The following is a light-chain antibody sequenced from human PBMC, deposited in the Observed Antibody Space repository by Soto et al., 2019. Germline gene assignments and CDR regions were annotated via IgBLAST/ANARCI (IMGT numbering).Light chain of an antibody. Sequence: QSVLTQPPSASGTPGQRVTISCSGSTSIIGSNYVYWYQQLPGTAPKLLIYRNNQRPSGVPDRFSGSKSGTSASLAISGLRSEDEDDYYCAAWDDSLSVHYVFGTGTKLTVL. CDR3: AAWDDSLSVHYV. V-gene: IGLV1-47*01. CDR2: RNN. J-gene: IGLJ1*01. CDR1: TSIIGSNY.